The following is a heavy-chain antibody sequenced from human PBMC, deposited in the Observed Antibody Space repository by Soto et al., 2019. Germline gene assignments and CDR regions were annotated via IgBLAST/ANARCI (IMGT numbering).Heavy chain of an antibody. Sequence: ASVKVSCKASGYTFTSYGISLVRQAPGQGLEWMGWISAYNGNTNYAQKLQGRVTMATDTSTSTAYMELRSLRSDDTAVYYCARVYDRNWFDPWGQGTLVTVSS. CDR3: ARVYDRNWFDP. CDR1: GYTFTSYG. CDR2: ISAYNGNT. J-gene: IGHJ5*02. D-gene: IGHD3-10*02. V-gene: IGHV1-18*01.